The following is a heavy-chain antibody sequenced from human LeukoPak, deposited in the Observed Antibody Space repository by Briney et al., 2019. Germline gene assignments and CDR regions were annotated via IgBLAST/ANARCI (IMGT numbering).Heavy chain of an antibody. Sequence: GGSLRLSCEASGFTFTTWMNWVRQAPGKGLEWVGRAVQTNSGGITEYAAPVKGRFTISRDDSTSTLYLQMSSLKTEDTGVYYCATGFTASTHDGYWGQGTLVTVSA. CDR3: ATGFTASTHDGY. CDR2: AVQTNSGGIT. CDR1: GFTFTTW. V-gene: IGHV3-15*04. J-gene: IGHJ4*02. D-gene: IGHD3-16*01.